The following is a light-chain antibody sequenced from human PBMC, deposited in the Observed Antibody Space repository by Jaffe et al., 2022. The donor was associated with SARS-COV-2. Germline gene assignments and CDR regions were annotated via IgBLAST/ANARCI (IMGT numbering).Light chain of an antibody. Sequence: DIQLTQSPSFLSASVGDRVTITCRASQGISSSLAWYQQKPGKAPKLLIYAASTLQSGVPSRFSGSGSGPEFTLTISSLQPEDFATYYCQQLNSYPLTFGGGTKVEIK. J-gene: IGKJ4*01. CDR1: QGISSS. CDR3: QQLNSYPLT. CDR2: AAS. V-gene: IGKV1-9*01.